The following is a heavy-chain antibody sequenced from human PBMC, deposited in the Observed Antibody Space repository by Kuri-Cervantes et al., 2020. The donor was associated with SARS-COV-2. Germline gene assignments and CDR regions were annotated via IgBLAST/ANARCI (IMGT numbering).Heavy chain of an antibody. CDR1: GFTFDDYA. V-gene: IGHV3-9*01. CDR2: ISWNSGSI. Sequence: SLKISCAASGFTFDDYAMHWVRQAPGKGLEWVSGISWNSGSIGYADSVKGRFTISRDNAKNSLYLQMNSLRAEDTAVYYCAREEVLNFDYWGQGTLVTVSS. D-gene: IGHD3-10*01. CDR3: AREEVLNFDY. J-gene: IGHJ4*02.